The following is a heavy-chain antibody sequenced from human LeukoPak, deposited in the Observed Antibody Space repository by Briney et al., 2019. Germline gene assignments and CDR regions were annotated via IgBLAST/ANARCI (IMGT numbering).Heavy chain of an antibody. CDR1: GFTFSTFA. CDR2: INHGGST. V-gene: IGHV4-34*01. D-gene: IGHD6-19*01. J-gene: IGHJ5*02. Sequence: GSLRLSCAASGFTFSTFAMIWIRQPPGKGLEWIGEINHGGSTNYNPSLKSRVTISVDMSKNHFSLKLSSVTAADTAVYYCARGRRAVAGTKNWFDPWGQGTLVTVSS. CDR3: ARGRRAVAGTKNWFDP.